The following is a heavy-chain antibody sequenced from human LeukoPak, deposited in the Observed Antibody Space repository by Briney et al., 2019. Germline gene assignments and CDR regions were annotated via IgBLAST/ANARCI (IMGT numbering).Heavy chain of an antibody. D-gene: IGHD3-22*01. CDR3: ARDLDSGNYFFAY. V-gene: IGHV3-48*04. Sequence: PGGSLRLSCAASGFSFGSYGLSWVRQAPGKGPQWVSYISGNDGTTHYADSVEGRFTISRDNAKNSLYLQMSNLRAEDTAVYYCARDLDSGNYFFAYWGQGTPVTVSS. J-gene: IGHJ4*02. CDR2: ISGNDGTT. CDR1: GFSFGSYG.